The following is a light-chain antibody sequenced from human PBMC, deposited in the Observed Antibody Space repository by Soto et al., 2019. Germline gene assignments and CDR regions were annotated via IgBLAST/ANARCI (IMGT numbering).Light chain of an antibody. J-gene: IGLJ1*01. CDR2: DVS. V-gene: IGLV2-14*01. Sequence: QSVLTQPASVSGYPGQSITISCTRTSSDVGGYNYVSWYQQHPGKAPKLMIYDVSNRPSGVSNRFSGSKSGNTASLTISGLQAEDEADYYCSSYTSSSTRLVFGTGTKVTVL. CDR3: SSYTSSSTRLV. CDR1: SSDVGGYNY.